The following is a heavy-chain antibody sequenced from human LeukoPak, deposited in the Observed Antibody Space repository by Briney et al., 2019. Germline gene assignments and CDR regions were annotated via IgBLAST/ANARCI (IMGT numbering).Heavy chain of an antibody. CDR1: GYTFGTHW. D-gene: IGHD1-26*01. Sequence: ASVKVSCKPSGYTFGTHWMHWVRQAPGQGLEWMGWIHPNFGGANYAQKFQGRVTMTRDTSISAVYMELSRLTSDDTAVYYCARDHRGSHFDYWGRGSLVTVS. J-gene: IGHJ4*02. CDR3: ARDHRGSHFDY. V-gene: IGHV1-2*02. CDR2: IHPNFGGA.